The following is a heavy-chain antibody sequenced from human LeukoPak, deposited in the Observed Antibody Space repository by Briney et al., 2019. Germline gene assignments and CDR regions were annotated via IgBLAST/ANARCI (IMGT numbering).Heavy chain of an antibody. J-gene: IGHJ4*02. CDR1: GYTFTSSY. CDR3: VRGGYGRTFDY. Sequence: ASVKVSCKASGYTFTSSYLHWVRQAPGQGLEWMGVINPSDGSAKYAQKFQGRVTMTRDTSTSTVYMVLSSLISEDTAVYYCVRGGYGRTFDYWGQGTLVTASS. D-gene: IGHD2-15*01. V-gene: IGHV1-46*01. CDR2: INPSDGSA.